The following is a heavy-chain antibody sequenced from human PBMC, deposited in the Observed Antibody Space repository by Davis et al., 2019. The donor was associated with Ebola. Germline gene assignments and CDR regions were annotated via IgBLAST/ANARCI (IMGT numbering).Heavy chain of an antibody. Sequence: GESLKISCKASGYRFTSYWIGWVRQMPGKGLEWMGIIYPGDSDTRYSPSFQGQVTISADKSISTAYLQWSSLKASDTAMYYCAGGALWFGELLFTHDAFDIWGQGTMVTVSS. J-gene: IGHJ3*02. D-gene: IGHD3-10*01. V-gene: IGHV5-51*01. CDR1: GYRFTSYW. CDR3: AGGALWFGELLFTHDAFDI. CDR2: IYPGDSDT.